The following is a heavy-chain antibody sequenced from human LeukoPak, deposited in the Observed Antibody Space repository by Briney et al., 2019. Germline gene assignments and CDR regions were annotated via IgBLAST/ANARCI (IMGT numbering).Heavy chain of an antibody. J-gene: IGHJ6*04. CDR1: GFTFSRYG. CDR2: MSYDGSNK. V-gene: IGHV3-30*19. Sequence: PGGSLRLSCAASGFTFSRYGMHWVRQAPGKGLEWVAVMSYDGSNKYYADSVKGRFTISRDNSKNTLYLQMNSLRAEDTAVYYCAELGITMIGGVWGKGTTVTISS. CDR3: AELGITMIGGV. D-gene: IGHD3-10*02.